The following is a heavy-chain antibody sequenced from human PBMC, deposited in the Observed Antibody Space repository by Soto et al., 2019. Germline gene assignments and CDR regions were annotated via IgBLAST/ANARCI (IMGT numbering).Heavy chain of an antibody. CDR3: AKDSLKNVYGDSLDY. CDR2: ISGSGGST. Sequence: EVQLLESGGGLVQPGGSLRLSCAASGFTFSSYAMSWVRQAPGKGLEWVSAISGSGGSTYYADSVKGRFTISRDNSKNALYLQMNSLRAEDTAVYYCAKDSLKNVYGDSLDYWGQGTLVTVSS. J-gene: IGHJ4*02. V-gene: IGHV3-23*01. CDR1: GFTFSSYA. D-gene: IGHD4-17*01.